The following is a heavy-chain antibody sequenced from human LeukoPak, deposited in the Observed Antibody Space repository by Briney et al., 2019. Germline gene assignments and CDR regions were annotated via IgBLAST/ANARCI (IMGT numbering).Heavy chain of an antibody. CDR1: GFTFDDYG. CDR3: ARDRGEWLFPYFDY. V-gene: IGHV3-20*04. J-gene: IGHJ4*02. D-gene: IGHD3-3*01. Sequence: GGSLRLSCAASGFTFDDYGMSWVRQAPGKGLEWVSGINWNGGSTGYADSVKGRFTISRDNAKNSLYLQMNSLRAEDTAVYYCARDRGEWLFPYFDYWGQGTLVTVSS. CDR2: INWNGGST.